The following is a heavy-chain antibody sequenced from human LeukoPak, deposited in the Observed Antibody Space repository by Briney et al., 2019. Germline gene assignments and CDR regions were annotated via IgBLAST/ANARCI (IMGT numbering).Heavy chain of an antibody. CDR2: ISGSGSST. Sequence: GGSLRLSCAASGLTFSSYAMSWVRQTPGKGLEWVSGISGSGSSTYYADSVKGRFTISRDKSKNTLYLQMNSLRAEDTAIYYCAQDGCSNWYGWFDPWGPGTLVTVSS. V-gene: IGHV3-23*01. CDR3: AQDGCSNWYGWFDP. J-gene: IGHJ5*02. D-gene: IGHD6-13*01. CDR1: GLTFSSYA.